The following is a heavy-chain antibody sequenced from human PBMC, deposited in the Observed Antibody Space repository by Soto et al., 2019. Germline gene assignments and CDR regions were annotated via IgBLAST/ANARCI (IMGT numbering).Heavy chain of an antibody. CDR1: GYSFTNYW. V-gene: IGHV5-51*01. D-gene: IGHD3-3*01. Sequence: GESLKISCKGSGYSFTNYWIAWVRQMPGKGLEWVGIIDPGDSHTRYRPSFQGQVTISADKSISTAYLQWSSLKASDTATYYCARNAAKKIFGVVYYYGMDVWGQGTTVTVFS. CDR3: ARNAAKKIFGVVYYYGMDV. J-gene: IGHJ6*02. CDR2: IDPGDSHT.